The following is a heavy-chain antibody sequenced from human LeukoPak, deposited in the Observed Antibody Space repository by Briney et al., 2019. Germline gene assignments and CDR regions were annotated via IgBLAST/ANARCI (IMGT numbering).Heavy chain of an antibody. CDR1: GGSFTAYY. CDR2: INHSGST. D-gene: IGHD6-6*01. J-gene: IGHJ4*02. V-gene: IGHV4-34*01. CDR3: ARGPVLYRSSSSLPTDY. Sequence: SETLSLTCAVYGGSFTAYYWCWIREPPGHRREWIGEINHSGSTKYNPSIKSRVTISADTSNNQFSLKLSSVTAADTAVYYCARGPVLYRSSSSLPTDYWGQGTLVTVSS.